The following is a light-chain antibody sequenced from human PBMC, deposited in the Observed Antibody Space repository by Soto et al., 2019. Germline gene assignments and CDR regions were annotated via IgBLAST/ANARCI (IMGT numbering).Light chain of an antibody. V-gene: IGKV1-39*01. J-gene: IGKJ4*01. Sequence: DIHMTQSPSSLSASVGDRVTITCRASQSISSYLNWYQQKPGKAPKLLIYAASSLQSGVPSRFSGSGSGTDFTLTISSLQPADFATYYCQQSYSTLLTFGGGTKVEIK. CDR3: QQSYSTLLT. CDR1: QSISSY. CDR2: AAS.